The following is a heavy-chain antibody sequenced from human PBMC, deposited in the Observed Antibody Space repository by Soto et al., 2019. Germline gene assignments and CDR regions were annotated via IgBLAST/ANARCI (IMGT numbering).Heavy chain of an antibody. J-gene: IGHJ5*02. CDR1: GYTFTSYG. Sequence: ASVEVSCKASGYTFTSYGISWVRQAPGQGLEWMGWISAYNGNTNYAQKLQGRVTMTTDTSTSTAYMELRRLRSDDTAVYYCARDWDGLNLFDPWGQGPMVTV. CDR3: ARDWDGLNLFDP. V-gene: IGHV1-18*01. CDR2: ISAYNGNT. D-gene: IGHD1-26*01.